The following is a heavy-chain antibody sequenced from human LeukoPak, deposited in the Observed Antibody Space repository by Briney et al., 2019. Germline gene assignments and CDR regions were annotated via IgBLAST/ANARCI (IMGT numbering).Heavy chain of an antibody. V-gene: IGHV4-61*05. J-gene: IGHJ4*02. CDR2: IYSSGST. D-gene: IGHD5-24*01. CDR3: ARVNGYNLDY. Sequence: SETLSLTCTVSGGSISSSSYYWGWIRQPPGKGLEWIGYIYSSGSTNYNPSLKSRVTISVDTSKNQFSLNLSSVTAADTAVYYCARVNGYNLDYWGQGILVTVSS. CDR1: GGSISSSSYY.